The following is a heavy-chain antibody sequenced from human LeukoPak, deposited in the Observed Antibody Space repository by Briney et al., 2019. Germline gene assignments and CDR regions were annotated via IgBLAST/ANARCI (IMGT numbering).Heavy chain of an antibody. CDR2: ISWNSGSI. Sequence: GGSLRLSCAASGFTFSSYWMHWVRQAPGKGLEWVSGISWNSGSIGYADSVKGRFTISRDNAKNSLYLQMNSLRAEDTALYYCAKDYTAMARGMEYWGQGTLVTASS. D-gene: IGHD5-18*01. J-gene: IGHJ4*02. CDR1: GFTFSSYW. V-gene: IGHV3-9*01. CDR3: AKDYTAMARGMEY.